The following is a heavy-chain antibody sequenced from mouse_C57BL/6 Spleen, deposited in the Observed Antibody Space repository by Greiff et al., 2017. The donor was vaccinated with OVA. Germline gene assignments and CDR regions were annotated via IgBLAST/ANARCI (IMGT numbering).Heavy chain of an antibody. CDR1: GYTFTSYW. Sequence: QVQLQQSGAELVKPGASVKLSCKASGYTFTSYWMQWVKQRPGQGLEWIGEIDPSDSYTNYNQKFKGKATLTVDTSSSTAYMQLSSLTSEDSAVYYCARRGLRGYFDYWGQGTTLTVSS. CDR3: ARRGLRGYFDY. J-gene: IGHJ2*01. V-gene: IGHV1-50*01. D-gene: IGHD2-4*01. CDR2: IDPSDSYT.